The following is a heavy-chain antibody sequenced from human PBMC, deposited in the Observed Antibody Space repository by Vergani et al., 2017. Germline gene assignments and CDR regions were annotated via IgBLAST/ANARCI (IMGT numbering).Heavy chain of an antibody. CDR2: IHTSGST. CDR1: GGSINSHNYY. Sequence: QVQLQESGPGLVKPSQTLSLTCTVSGGSINSHNYYWSWIRQPAGKGLEWIGRIHTSGSTNYNPSLKSRVTMSEDTSKNQFSLNLTSVTPADTAVYFCAGGSCLSGSCYKPHFDYWGQGILVTVSS. CDR3: AGGSCLSGSCYKPHFDY. J-gene: IGHJ4*02. V-gene: IGHV4-61*02. D-gene: IGHD2-15*01.